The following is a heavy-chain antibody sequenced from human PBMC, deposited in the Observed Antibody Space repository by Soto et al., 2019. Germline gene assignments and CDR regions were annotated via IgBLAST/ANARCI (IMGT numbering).Heavy chain of an antibody. CDR1: GYTFTNYF. V-gene: IGHV1-46*01. J-gene: IGHJ4*02. CDR3: ARGSTVTLLPVCSFDR. Sequence: ASVKVSCKASGYTFTNYFMHWVRQAPGQGLEWMGLINPSGGSTNYAQKFQGRVTLTRDTSTSTVYMDLSSLRSADTAVYYCARGSTVTLLPVCSFDRWGQGTLVTVSS. D-gene: IGHD4-17*01. CDR2: INPSGGST.